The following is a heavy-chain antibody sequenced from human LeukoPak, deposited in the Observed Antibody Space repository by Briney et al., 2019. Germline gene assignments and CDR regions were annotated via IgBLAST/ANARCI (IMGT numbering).Heavy chain of an antibody. CDR1: GFTVSSNY. CDR3: ARIVSDSSGWYHFDY. V-gene: IGHV3-66*01. CDR2: IYSGGTT. J-gene: IGHJ4*02. D-gene: IGHD6-19*01. Sequence: GGSLRLSCAASGFTVSSNYMAWVRQAPGKGLEWVSVIYSGGTTNYADSVKGRVTISRDNSKNTLYLQMNSLRAEDTAVYYCARIVSDSSGWYHFDYWGQGALVTVSS.